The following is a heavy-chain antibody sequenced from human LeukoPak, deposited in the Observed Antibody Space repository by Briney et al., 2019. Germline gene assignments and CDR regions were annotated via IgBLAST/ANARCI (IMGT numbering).Heavy chain of an antibody. V-gene: IGHV4-59*01. CDR2: IYYSGST. CDR1: GGSISSYY. Sequence: SETLSLTCTVSGGSISSYYWSWIRQPPGKGLEWIGYIYYSGSTNYNPSLKSRVTISVDTSKNQFSLKLSSVTAADTAVYYCARGYYGSYYYYMDVWGKGTTVTISS. J-gene: IGHJ6*03. D-gene: IGHD3-3*01. CDR3: ARGYYGSYYYYMDV.